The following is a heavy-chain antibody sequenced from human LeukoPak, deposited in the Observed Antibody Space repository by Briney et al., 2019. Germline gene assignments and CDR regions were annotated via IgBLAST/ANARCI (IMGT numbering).Heavy chain of an antibody. CDR1: GYAFTSHV. V-gene: IGHV7-4-1*02. Sequence: GASVKVSCKASGYAFTSHVINWVRQAPGQGLEWMGWINTNTGNPTYAQGFTGRFVFSLDTSVSTAYLQISSLKAEDTAVYYCARVSDPSRYYYDSSGYLGYWGQGTLVTVSS. CDR3: ARVSDPSRYYYDSSGYLGY. J-gene: IGHJ4*02. D-gene: IGHD3-22*01. CDR2: INTNTGNP.